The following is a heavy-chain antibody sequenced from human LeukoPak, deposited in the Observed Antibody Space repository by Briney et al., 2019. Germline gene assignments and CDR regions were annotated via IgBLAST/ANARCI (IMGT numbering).Heavy chain of an antibody. Sequence: GGSLRLSCAASGFTFSDYYMSWIRQAPGKGLEWVSYISSSGSTIYYADSVKGRFTISRDNAKNSLYLRMNSLRAEDTAVYYCARVGIQLWFPYYFDYWGQGTLVTVSS. CDR1: GFTFSDYY. CDR2: ISSSGSTI. J-gene: IGHJ4*02. CDR3: ARVGIQLWFPYYFDY. D-gene: IGHD5-18*01. V-gene: IGHV3-11*01.